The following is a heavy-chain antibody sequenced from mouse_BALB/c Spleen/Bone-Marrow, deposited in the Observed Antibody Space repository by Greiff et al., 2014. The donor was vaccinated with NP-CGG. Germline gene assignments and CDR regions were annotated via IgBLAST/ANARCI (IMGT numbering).Heavy chain of an antibody. CDR3: AGDGNWPFAY. CDR1: GYNFSNYW. J-gene: IGHJ3*01. V-gene: IGHV1-55*01. D-gene: IGHD4-1*01. Sequence: VQLQQSGADLVKPGTSVKVSCKASGYNFSNYWINWVRLRPGQGLEWIGDIYPGSGGSHCNDKFKNKATLTVDTSSSTAYMQLSSLASEDSALYYCAGDGNWPFAYWGQGTLVAVSA. CDR2: IYPGSGGS.